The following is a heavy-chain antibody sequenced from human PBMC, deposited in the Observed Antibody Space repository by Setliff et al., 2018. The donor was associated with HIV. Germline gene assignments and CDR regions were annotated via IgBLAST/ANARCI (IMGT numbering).Heavy chain of an antibody. J-gene: IGHJ1*01. CDR2: IYHSGRT. CDR1: GGSISSLY. CDR3: ARGPAREGGYWGSDSQGYFQH. V-gene: IGHV4-59*11. Sequence: NPSETLSLTCTVSGGSISSLYWTWIRQAPGKGLEWSGYIYHSGRTNYNPSLKSRVTISVDTSKNQFSLKLTSVTAADTAVYYCARGPAREGGYWGSDSQGYFQHWGQGTLVTVSS. D-gene: IGHD3-22*01.